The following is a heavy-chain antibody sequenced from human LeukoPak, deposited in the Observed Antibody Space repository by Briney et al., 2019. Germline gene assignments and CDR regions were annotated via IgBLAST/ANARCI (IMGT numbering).Heavy chain of an antibody. Sequence: ASVKVSCKASGYTFTSYYMHWVRQAPGQGLEWMGIINPSGGSTSYAQKFQGRVTITRDTSTSTVYMELSSLRSEDTAVYYCARDRPQIVATIDAFDIWGQGTMVTVSS. D-gene: IGHD5-12*01. V-gene: IGHV1-46*01. CDR2: INPSGGST. CDR1: GYTFTSYY. J-gene: IGHJ3*02. CDR3: ARDRPQIVATIDAFDI.